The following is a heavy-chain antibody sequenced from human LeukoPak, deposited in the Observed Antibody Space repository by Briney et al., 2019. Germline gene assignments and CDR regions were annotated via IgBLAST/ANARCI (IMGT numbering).Heavy chain of an antibody. CDR3: ARVGGTNYYYYGMDV. CDR2: IYYSGST. D-gene: IGHD1-1*01. Sequence: SETLSLTCTVSGGSISSYYWSWIRQPPGKGLEWIGYIYYSGSTNYNPSLKSRVTISVDTSKNQFSLKLSSVTAADTAVYYCARVGGTNYYYYGMDVWGQGTTVTVS. J-gene: IGHJ6*02. V-gene: IGHV4-59*01. CDR1: GGSISSYY.